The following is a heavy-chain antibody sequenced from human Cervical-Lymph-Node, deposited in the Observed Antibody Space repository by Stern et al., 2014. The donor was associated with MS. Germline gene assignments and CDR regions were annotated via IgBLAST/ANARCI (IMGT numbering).Heavy chain of an antibody. Sequence: QVQLQESGPGLVKPSGTLSLTCAVSGGSISNNNWWGWVRQTPGMGLEWIGEIYQSGTTNFRPSLKSRVTMSVDKSKNQFSLELKSGTAADTAMYYCARVNSGYNWFDYWGQGTLVTVSS. CDR1: GGSISNNNW. CDR2: IYQSGTT. D-gene: IGHD5-12*01. V-gene: IGHV4-4*02. J-gene: IGHJ5*01. CDR3: ARVNSGYNWFDY.